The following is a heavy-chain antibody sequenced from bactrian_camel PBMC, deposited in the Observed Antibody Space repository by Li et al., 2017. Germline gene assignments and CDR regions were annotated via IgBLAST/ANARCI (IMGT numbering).Heavy chain of an antibody. CDR1: GHSRGSNC. V-gene: IGHV3S45*01. D-gene: IGHD2*01. J-gene: IGHJ4*01. CDR3: VADCELRYGHFDFNIGS. Sequence: HVQLVESGGGSVQAGGSLGLSCKVSGHSRGSNCVGWYRLPPGRAPAEREGIAAIRRDGGETWYAASVKGRFTISHDNAKRTLYLQMNSLKPEDTAMYYCVADCELRYGHFDFNIGSRGQGTQVTVS. CDR2: IRRDGGET.